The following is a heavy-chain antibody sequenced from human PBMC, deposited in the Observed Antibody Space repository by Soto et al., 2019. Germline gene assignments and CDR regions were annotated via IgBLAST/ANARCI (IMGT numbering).Heavy chain of an antibody. V-gene: IGHV1-69*13. J-gene: IGHJ5*02. D-gene: IGHD6-19*01. Sequence: SVKVSCKASGGTFSSYAISWVRQAPGQGLEWMGGIIPIFGTANYAQKFQGRVTITADESTSTAYMELSSLRSEDTAVYYCARAIAVAGTGGNWFDPWGQGTLVTVSS. CDR3: ARAIAVAGTGGNWFDP. CDR1: GGTFSSYA. CDR2: IIPIFGTA.